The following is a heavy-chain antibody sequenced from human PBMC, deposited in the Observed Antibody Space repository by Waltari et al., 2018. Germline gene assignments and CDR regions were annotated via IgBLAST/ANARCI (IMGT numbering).Heavy chain of an antibody. J-gene: IGHJ6*03. CDR1: GFTFSSHA. V-gene: IGHV3-23*01. CDR3: SRAAYYYYMDV. CDR2: ISGRSGST. Sequence: EVQLLESGGGLVQPGGSLRLSCAASGFTFSSHAMSWVRQAPGKGLEWVSAISGRSGSTYYADSVKGRFTISRDNSKNTLYLQMNSLRAEDTAVYYCSRAAYYYYMDVWGKGTTVTISS.